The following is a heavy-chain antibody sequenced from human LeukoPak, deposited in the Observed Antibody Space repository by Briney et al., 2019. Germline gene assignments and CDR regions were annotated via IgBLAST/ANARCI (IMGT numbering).Heavy chain of an antibody. CDR3: ASLPKYGNALKAFDI. V-gene: IGHV4-39*01. CDR1: SGSVNSYY. J-gene: IGHJ3*02. CDR2: MCYGGNS. D-gene: IGHD6-6*01. Sequence: SETLSLTCTVSSGSVNSYYWSWIRQPPGKGLEWIGSMCYGGNSYFNPSLKSRVTISVDTSKNQFSVKLNSVTAADTAVYYCASLPKYGNALKAFDIWGQGTWVAVSS.